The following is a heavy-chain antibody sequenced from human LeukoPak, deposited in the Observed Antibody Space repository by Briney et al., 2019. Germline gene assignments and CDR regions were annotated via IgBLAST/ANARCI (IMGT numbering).Heavy chain of an antibody. CDR2: ISYDGSNK. Sequence: GGSLRLSCAASGFTFSSYGMHWVRQAPGKGLEWVAVISYDGSNKYYADSVKGRFTISRDNSKNTLYLQMNSLRAEDTAVYYCARDEVVIRRGGYWGQGTLVTVSS. CDR1: GFTFSSYG. V-gene: IGHV3-30*03. J-gene: IGHJ4*02. D-gene: IGHD3-22*01. CDR3: ARDEVVIRRGGY.